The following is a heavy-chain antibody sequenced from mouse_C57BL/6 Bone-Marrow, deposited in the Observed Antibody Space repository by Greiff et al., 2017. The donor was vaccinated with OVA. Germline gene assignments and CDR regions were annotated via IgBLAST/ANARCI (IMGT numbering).Heavy chain of an antibody. J-gene: IGHJ3*01. CDR2: INPSGGYT. Sequence: QVQLQQSGAELARPGASVKMSCKASGYTFTSYSMHWVHQRPGQGLEWIGYINPSGGYTKYNQTVKGKATLTADKSSSTAYMQLSSLTSVDSAVDYCAREYYFTWFAYWGQGTLVTVSA. CDR3: AREYYFTWFAY. V-gene: IGHV1-4*01. D-gene: IGHD1-1*01. CDR1: GYTFTSYS.